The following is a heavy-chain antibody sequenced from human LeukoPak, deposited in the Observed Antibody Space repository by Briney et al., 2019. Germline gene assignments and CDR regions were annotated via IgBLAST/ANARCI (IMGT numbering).Heavy chain of an antibody. J-gene: IGHJ5*02. CDR3: ARDVTDP. CDR1: GFTFTNAW. CDR2: ISSSGSYI. V-gene: IGHV3-21*01. Sequence: GGSLRLSCAASGFTFTNAWMSWVRQAPGKGLEWVSSISSSGSYIYYADSVKGRFAISRDNAKNSLYLQMNSLRAEDTAVYYCARDVTDPWGQGTLVTVSS.